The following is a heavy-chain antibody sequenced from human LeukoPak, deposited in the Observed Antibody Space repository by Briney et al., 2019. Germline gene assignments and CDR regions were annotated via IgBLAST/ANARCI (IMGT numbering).Heavy chain of an antibody. CDR3: ARDTPRGVGATRRFDY. J-gene: IGHJ4*02. D-gene: IGHD1-26*01. CDR2: INPSGGST. Sequence: ASAKVPCKASGYTFTSYYMHWVRQAPGQGLEWMGIINPSGGSTSYAQKFQGRVTMTRDTSTSTVYMELSSLRSEDTAVYYCARDTPRGVGATRRFDYWGQGTLVTVSS. V-gene: IGHV1-46*01. CDR1: GYTFTSYY.